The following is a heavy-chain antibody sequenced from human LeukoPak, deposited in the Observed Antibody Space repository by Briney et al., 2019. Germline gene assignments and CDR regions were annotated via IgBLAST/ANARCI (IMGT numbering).Heavy chain of an antibody. CDR1: GLTFSKYW. Sequence: PGGSLRLSCAASGLTFSKYWMHWARQAPGKGLVWVSHINSDGSSTAYADSVKGRFTISRDNAKNTLYLQMNSLRADDTAVYYCASGSYYNDYWGQGTLVTVSS. CDR3: ASGSYYNDY. D-gene: IGHD1-26*01. V-gene: IGHV3-74*01. J-gene: IGHJ4*02. CDR2: INSDGSST.